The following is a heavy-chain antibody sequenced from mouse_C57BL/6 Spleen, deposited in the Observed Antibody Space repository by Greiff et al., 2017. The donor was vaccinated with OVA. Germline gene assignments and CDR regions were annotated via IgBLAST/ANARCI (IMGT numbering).Heavy chain of an antibody. Sequence: VQLVESGPGLVKPSQSLSLTCSVTGYSITSGYYWNWIRQFPGNKLEWMGYISYDGSDNYNPSLKNRISITRDTSKNQFFLKLNSVTTEDTATYYCARAPYYYGSSTGYFDVWGTGTTVTVSS. J-gene: IGHJ1*03. CDR1: GYSITSGYY. CDR3: ARAPYYYGSSTGYFDV. V-gene: IGHV3-6*01. D-gene: IGHD1-1*01. CDR2: ISYDGSD.